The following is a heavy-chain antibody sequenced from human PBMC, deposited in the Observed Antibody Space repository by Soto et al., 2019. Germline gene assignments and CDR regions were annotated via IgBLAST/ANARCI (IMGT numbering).Heavy chain of an antibody. D-gene: IGHD3-10*01. Sequence: SETLSLTCTFSGGSTTSDYWSWIRQPPGKGLEWLGYIFHSLGAKYNPSLGSRGTISLDTSKNQLSLGLRSVTAADTAIYFCVRDLNGSGDYWGQGTLVTVSS. CDR1: GGSTTSDY. CDR3: VRDLNGSGDY. J-gene: IGHJ4*02. V-gene: IGHV4-59*01. CDR2: IFHSLGA.